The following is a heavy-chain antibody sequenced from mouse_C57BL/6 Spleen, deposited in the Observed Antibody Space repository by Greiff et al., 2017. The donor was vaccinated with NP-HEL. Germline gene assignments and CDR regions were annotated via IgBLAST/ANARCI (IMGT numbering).Heavy chain of an antibody. CDR2: IDPEDGDT. CDR1: GFNIKDYY. CDR3: ARSGGYDRAWFAY. D-gene: IGHD2-2*01. J-gene: IGHJ3*01. Sequence: VQLQQSGAELVKPGASVKLSCTASGFNIKDYYMHWVKQRTEQGLEWIGRIDPEDGDTKYAPKFQGKATITADTSSNTAYLRLSSLTSEDTAVYYCARSGGYDRAWFAYWGQGTLVTVSA. V-gene: IGHV14-2*01.